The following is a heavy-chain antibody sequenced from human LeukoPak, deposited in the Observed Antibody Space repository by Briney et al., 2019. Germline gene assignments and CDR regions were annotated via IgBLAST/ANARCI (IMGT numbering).Heavy chain of an antibody. CDR1: GGTFSSYA. J-gene: IGHJ4*02. Sequence: ASVTLSCKASGGTFSSYAISWVRQAPGQGLEWMGGIISIFGTANYAQKFQGRVTITTDESTSTAYMELSSLRSEDTAVYYCASQGSRDGYNYPLFRWGQGTLVTVSS. CDR3: ASQGSRDGYNYPLFR. CDR2: IISIFGTA. D-gene: IGHD5-24*01. V-gene: IGHV1-69*05.